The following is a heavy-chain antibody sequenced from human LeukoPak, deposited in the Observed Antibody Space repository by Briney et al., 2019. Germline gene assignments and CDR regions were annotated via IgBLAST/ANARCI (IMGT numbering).Heavy chain of an antibody. J-gene: IGHJ3*02. CDR3: ARTYDFGRGPPGDAFDN. CDR1: GFTFTIFG. V-gene: IGHV3-48*01. CDR2: IDARSGIT. D-gene: IGHD3-3*01. Sequence: GGSLRLSCAASGFTFTIFGLNWVRQAPGKVPEWVSYIDARSGITYYADSVQGRFTISRDNAQESVFLQMNSLRADDTAVYYCARTYDFGRGPPGDAFDNWGPGTLVTVSS.